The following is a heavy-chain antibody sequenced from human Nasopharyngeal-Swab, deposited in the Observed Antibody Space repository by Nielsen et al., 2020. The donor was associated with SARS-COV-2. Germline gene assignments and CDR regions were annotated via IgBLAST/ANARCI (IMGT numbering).Heavy chain of an antibody. V-gene: IGHV3-21*01. Sequence: GESLKISCAASGFTFSSYSVNWVRQAPGKGLEWVSSISSSSSYIYYADSVKGRFTISRDNAKNSLYLQMNSLRAEDTAVYYCARDPYYDFWSGYYTGIYYYYYMDVWGKGTTVTVSS. D-gene: IGHD3-3*01. CDR3: ARDPYYDFWSGYYTGIYYYYYMDV. J-gene: IGHJ6*03. CDR1: GFTFSSYS. CDR2: ISSSSSYI.